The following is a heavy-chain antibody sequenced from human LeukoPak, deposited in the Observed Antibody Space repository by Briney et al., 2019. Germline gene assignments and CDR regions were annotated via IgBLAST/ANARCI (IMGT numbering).Heavy chain of an antibody. CDR3: AKEQGGSLAFDI. CDR2: ISYDGSNK. V-gene: IGHV3-30*04. D-gene: IGHD3-10*01. J-gene: IGHJ3*02. CDR1: GFTFSRYA. Sequence: PGKSLRLSCADSGFTFSRYAMHWVRQAPGKGLEWVAVISYDGSNKYYADSVKGRFTISRDNSKNTLYLQMNSLRAEDTAVYYCAKEQGGSLAFDIWGQGTMVTVSS.